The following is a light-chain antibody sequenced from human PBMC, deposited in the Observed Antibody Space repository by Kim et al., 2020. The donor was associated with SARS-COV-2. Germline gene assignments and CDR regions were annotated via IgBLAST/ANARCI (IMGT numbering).Light chain of an antibody. CDR3: QQHGSSPWT. CDR1: QSLSSSY. J-gene: IGKJ1*01. CDR2: GAS. V-gene: IGKV3-20*01. Sequence: PPGERASRSCRASQSLSSSYLGWYQQKPGQAPRLLIYGASSRATGIPDRFSGSGSGTDFTLTISRLEPEDFAVYYCQQHGSSPWTFGQGTKVDIK.